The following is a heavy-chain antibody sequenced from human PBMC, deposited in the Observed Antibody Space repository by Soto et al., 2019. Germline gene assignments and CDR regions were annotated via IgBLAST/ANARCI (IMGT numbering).Heavy chain of an antibody. Sequence: QVQLVQSGAEVKKPGASVKVSCKASGYTFPSYDINWVRQATDKGLEWMGWMNPNSGNTGYAQKFQGRVTMTRNTSISTAYMELSSLRSEDTAVYYCARRGYSSSWYYYYYYGMDVWGQGTTVTVSS. CDR2: MNPNSGNT. J-gene: IGHJ6*02. CDR1: GYTFPSYD. V-gene: IGHV1-8*01. CDR3: ARRGYSSSWYYYYYYGMDV. D-gene: IGHD6-13*01.